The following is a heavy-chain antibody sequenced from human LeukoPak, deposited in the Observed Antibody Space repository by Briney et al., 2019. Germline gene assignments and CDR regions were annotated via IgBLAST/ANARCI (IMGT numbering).Heavy chain of an antibody. V-gene: IGHV4-31*03. CDR2: IYYSGAT. J-gene: IGHJ6*02. Sequence: SETLSLTCTVSGDSFNSAGYYWSWIRHHPGKGLEWIGYIYYSGATYYNPSLKSRLSISADTSKNQFFLKLTSVTAADTAVYYCARARGGTGIDYVAPFKASYYYGMDVRGQGTTVTVSS. CDR3: ARARGGTGIDYVAPFKASYYYGMDV. D-gene: IGHD4-17*01. CDR1: GDSFNSAGYY.